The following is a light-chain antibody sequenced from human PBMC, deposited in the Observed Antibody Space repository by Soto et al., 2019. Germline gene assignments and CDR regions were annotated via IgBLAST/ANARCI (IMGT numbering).Light chain of an antibody. J-gene: IGKJ4*01. CDR3: QQRANWPLT. Sequence: DIVLTQSPATLSLSPWERATLSCRASQSVSSYLVWYQQKPGQAPRLLISDASNRATGIPARFSGSGSGADFTLTISSLEPEDFAVYYCQQRANWPLTFGGGTKVDIK. CDR2: DAS. CDR1: QSVSSY. V-gene: IGKV3-11*01.